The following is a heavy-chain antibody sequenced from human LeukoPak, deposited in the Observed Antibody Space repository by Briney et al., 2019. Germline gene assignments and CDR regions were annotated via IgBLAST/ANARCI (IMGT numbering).Heavy chain of an antibody. Sequence: ASVKVSCKASGYTFTGYYMHWVRQAPGQGLEWMGWINPNSGGTNYAQKFQGRVTMTRDTSISTAYMELSRLRSDDTAVYYCARTWARANSALGCWGQGTLVTVSS. V-gene: IGHV1-2*02. CDR2: INPNSGGT. CDR1: GYTFTGYY. D-gene: IGHD4-23*01. J-gene: IGHJ4*02. CDR3: ARTWARANSALGC.